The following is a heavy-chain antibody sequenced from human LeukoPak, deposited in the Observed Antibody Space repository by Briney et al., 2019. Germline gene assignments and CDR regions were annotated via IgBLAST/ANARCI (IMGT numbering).Heavy chain of an antibody. D-gene: IGHD6-19*01. J-gene: IGHJ4*02. V-gene: IGHV3-23*01. CDR3: AKGGEQWLVNHYDY. Sequence: GGSWGLSCAASGFTFSSYAMSWFGRAPGKGWGWVSAISGSGGSTYYADSVKGRFTISRDNSKNTLYLQMNSLRAEDTAVYYCAKGGEQWLVNHYDYWGQGTLVTVSS. CDR2: ISGSGGST. CDR1: GFTFSSYA.